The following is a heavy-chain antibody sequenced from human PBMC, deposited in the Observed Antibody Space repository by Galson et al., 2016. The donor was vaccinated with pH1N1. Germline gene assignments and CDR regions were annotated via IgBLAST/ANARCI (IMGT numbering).Heavy chain of an antibody. CDR1: GSTFTSYW. CDR3: ARAIAAAGSY. D-gene: IGHD6-13*01. CDR2: IKQDGSEK. Sequence: SLRLSCAASGSTFTSYWMSWVRQAPGKGLEWVANIKQDGSEKYYVDSVKGRFTISRDNAKNSLYLQMNSLRAEDTAVYYCARAIAAAGSYWGQGTLVTVSS. V-gene: IGHV3-7*01. J-gene: IGHJ4*02.